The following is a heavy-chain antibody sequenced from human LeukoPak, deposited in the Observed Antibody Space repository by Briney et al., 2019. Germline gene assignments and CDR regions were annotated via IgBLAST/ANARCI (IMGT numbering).Heavy chain of an antibody. CDR2: MNPNSGNT. CDR1: GYTFTSYD. J-gene: IGHJ3*02. V-gene: IGHV1-8*01. D-gene: IGHD4-11*01. CDR3: ARPHKTTKTRSAKDAFDI. Sequence: ASVKVSCKASGYTFTSYDINWVRQATGQGLEWMGWMNPNSGNTGYAQKFQGRVTMTRNTSISTAYMELSSLRSEDTAVYDCARPHKTTKTRSAKDAFDIWGQGTMVTVSS.